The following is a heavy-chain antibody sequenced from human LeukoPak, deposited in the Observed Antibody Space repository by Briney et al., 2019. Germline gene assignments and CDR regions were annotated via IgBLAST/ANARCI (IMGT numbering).Heavy chain of an antibody. J-gene: IGHJ6*03. Sequence: GSLRLSCAASGFTFSSYWMSWVRQAPGKGLEWVANIKQDGSAKYYVDSVKGRFTISRDNAKNSLYLQMNSLRAEDTAVYYCAREDYISSWYPHYYMDVWGKGTTVTISS. CDR3: AREDYISSWYPHYYMDV. D-gene: IGHD6-13*01. V-gene: IGHV3-7*01. CDR1: GFTFSSYW. CDR2: IKQDGSAK.